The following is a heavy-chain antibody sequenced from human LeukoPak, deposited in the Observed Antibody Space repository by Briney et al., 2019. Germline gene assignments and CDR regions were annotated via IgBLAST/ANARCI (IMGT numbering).Heavy chain of an antibody. Sequence: NPSETLSLTCTVSGGSNSSYYWGWIRQPPVKGLEWIGYSYYRGGTNYNPSLKSRVTISVDTSKNQFSLKLSSVTAADTAVYYCARVHYDSSGYYFDYYYYYMDVWGKGTTVTVSS. V-gene: IGHV4-59*01. CDR3: ARVHYDSSGYYFDYYYYYMDV. CDR2: SYYRGGT. D-gene: IGHD3-22*01. CDR1: GGSNSSYY. J-gene: IGHJ6*03.